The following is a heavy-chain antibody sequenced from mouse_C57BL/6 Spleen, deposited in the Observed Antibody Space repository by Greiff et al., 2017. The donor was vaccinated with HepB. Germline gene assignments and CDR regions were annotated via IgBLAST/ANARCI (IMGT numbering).Heavy chain of an antibody. CDR1: GYSITSGYY. CDR2: ISYDGSN. J-gene: IGHJ3*01. V-gene: IGHV3-6*01. CDR3: ARDRAYYYGSGAY. Sequence: DVKLQESGPGLVKPSQSLSLTCSVTGYSITSGYYWNWIRQFPGNKLEWMGYISYDGSNNYNPSLKNRISITRDTSKNQFFLKLNSVTTEDTATYYCARDRAYYYGSGAYWGQGTLVTVSA. D-gene: IGHD1-1*01.